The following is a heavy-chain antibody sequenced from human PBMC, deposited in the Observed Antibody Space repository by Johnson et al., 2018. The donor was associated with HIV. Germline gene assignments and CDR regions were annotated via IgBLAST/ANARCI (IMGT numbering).Heavy chain of an antibody. V-gene: IGHV3-9*01. CDR3: AMGGSSGYMDDAFDI. Sequence: VQLVESGGGLVQPGRSLRLSCAASGFTFDDYAMHWVRQAPGKGLEWVSGISWNSGSIGYADSVKGRFTISRDNAKNTLYLQMNSLRAEDTAVYYCAMGGSSGYMDDAFDIWGQGTMVTVSS. CDR1: GFTFDDYA. D-gene: IGHD1-26*01. CDR2: ISWNSGSI. J-gene: IGHJ3*02.